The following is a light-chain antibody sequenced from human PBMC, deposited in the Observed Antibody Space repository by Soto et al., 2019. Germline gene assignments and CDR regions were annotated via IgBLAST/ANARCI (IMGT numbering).Light chain of an antibody. Sequence: DIVLTQPXATLYLAGQAXXXXXVXASQSASSYLSRYQQRXGQASRFFIYGSSXRANGISATLSGTGSGSDLTLTISSLDTEDFPVYYCHQRSNWRRKFGQGTNVDIK. J-gene: IGKJ1*01. CDR3: HQRSNWRRK. CDR2: GSS. CDR1: QSASSY. V-gene: IGKV3-11*01.